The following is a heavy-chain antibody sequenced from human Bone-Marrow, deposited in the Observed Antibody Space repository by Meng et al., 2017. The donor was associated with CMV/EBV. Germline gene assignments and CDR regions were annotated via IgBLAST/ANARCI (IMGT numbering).Heavy chain of an antibody. Sequence: SCAASGFTFSSYEMNWVRQAPGKGLEWVSYISSSGSTIYYADSVKGRFTISRDNAKNSLYLQMNSLRAEDTAVYYCAREGSGWSGALPYYYYGMDVWGQGTTVTVSS. CDR1: GFTFSSYE. CDR3: AREGSGWSGALPYYYYGMDV. CDR2: ISSSGSTI. D-gene: IGHD3-3*01. V-gene: IGHV3-48*03. J-gene: IGHJ6*02.